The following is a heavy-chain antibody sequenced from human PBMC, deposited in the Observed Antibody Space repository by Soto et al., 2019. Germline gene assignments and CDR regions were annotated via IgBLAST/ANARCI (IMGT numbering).Heavy chain of an antibody. CDR3: ARVSNKLAVADHVIDY. CDR2: INAGNGNT. D-gene: IGHD6-19*01. Sequence: ASVMVSCKAAGSTFTSYAMHWVRQAPGQRLEWMGWINAGNGNTKYSQKFQGRVTITRDTSASTAYMELSSLRSEDTAVYYCARVSNKLAVADHVIDYWGQGTLVTVSS. V-gene: IGHV1-3*01. CDR1: GSTFTSYA. J-gene: IGHJ4*02.